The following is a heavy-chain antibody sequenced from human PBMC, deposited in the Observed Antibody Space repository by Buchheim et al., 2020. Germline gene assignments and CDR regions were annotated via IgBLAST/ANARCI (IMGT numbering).Heavy chain of an antibody. J-gene: IGHJ5*02. CDR1: GYTFTSYY. CDR2: INPSGGST. V-gene: IGHV1-46*01. CDR3: ARDGNYYDSSGYYSGWFDP. Sequence: QVQLVQSGAEVKKPGASVKVSCKASGYTFTSYYMHWVRQAPGQGLEWMGIINPSGGSTSYAQKYQGRASMTRDTSTSTVYMELSSLRSEDTAVYYCARDGNYYDSSGYYSGWFDPWGQGTL. D-gene: IGHD3-22*01.